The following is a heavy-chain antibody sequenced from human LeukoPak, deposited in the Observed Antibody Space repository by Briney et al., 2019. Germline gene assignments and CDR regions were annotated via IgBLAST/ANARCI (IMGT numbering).Heavy chain of an antibody. D-gene: IGHD3-16*02. CDR3: ARDYYDYVWGSYRYTSFDY. CDR2: ISSSSSYI. J-gene: IGHJ4*02. CDR1: GFTFSSYS. Sequence: GGSLRLSCAASGFTFSSYSMNWVRQAPGKGLEWVPSISSSSSYIYYADSVKGRFTISRDNAKNSLYLQMNSLRAEDTAVYYCARDYYDYVWGSYRYTSFDYWGQGTLVTVSS. V-gene: IGHV3-21*01.